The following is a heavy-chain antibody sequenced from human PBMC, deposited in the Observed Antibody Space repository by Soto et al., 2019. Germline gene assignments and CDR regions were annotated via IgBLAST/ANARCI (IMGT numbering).Heavy chain of an antibody. CDR1: GFSLSNARMG. V-gene: IGHV2-26*01. CDR2: IFANDEE. D-gene: IGHD3-10*01. Sequence: QVTLKESGPVLVKPTETLTLTCTVSGFSLSNARMGVSWIRQPPGKALEWLAHIFANDEESYNTSLRSRLTITMETSKNQVVLTMTNMDLGNPPTYSCARIGDYYYHAGDAWDLSGQGTRVTVSS. J-gene: IGHJ3*01. CDR3: ARIGDYYYHAGDAWDL.